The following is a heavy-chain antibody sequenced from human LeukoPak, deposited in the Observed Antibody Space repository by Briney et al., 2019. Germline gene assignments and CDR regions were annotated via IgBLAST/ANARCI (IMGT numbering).Heavy chain of an antibody. CDR2: IYYSGST. J-gene: IGHJ5*02. CDR1: GGSISSSSYY. CDR3: ARDRLITMVQGVVFDP. V-gene: IGHV4-39*07. D-gene: IGHD3-10*01. Sequence: SETLSLTCTVSGGSISSSSYYWGWIRQPPGKGLEWIGSIYYSGSTYYNPSLKSRVTISVDTSKNQFSLKLSSVTAADTAMYYCARDRLITMVQGVVFDPWGQGTLVTVSS.